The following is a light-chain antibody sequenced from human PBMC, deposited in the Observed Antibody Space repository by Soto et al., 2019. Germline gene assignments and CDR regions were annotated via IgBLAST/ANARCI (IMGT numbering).Light chain of an antibody. V-gene: IGKV1-5*03. CDR1: QTISSW. CDR2: KAS. CDR3: LSGHSRP. Sequence: DIQMTQSPSTLSGSVGDRVTITCLASQTISSWLAWYQQKPGKAPKLLIYKASTLKSGVPSRFSGSGSGTDFTLTISSMQPEDFATYYCLSGHSRPFGGGTKVDIK. J-gene: IGKJ4*01.